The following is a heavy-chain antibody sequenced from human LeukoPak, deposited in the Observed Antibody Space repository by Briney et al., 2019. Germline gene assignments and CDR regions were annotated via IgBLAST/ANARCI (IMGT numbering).Heavy chain of an antibody. CDR1: GFTFSSYS. J-gene: IGHJ4*02. Sequence: GGSLRLSCAASGFTFSSYSMNWVRQAPGKGLVWVSRINSDGSSTSYADSVKGRFTISRDNAKNTLYLQMNSLRAEDTAVYYCAMGPYYYDSSGYYYWGQGTLVTVSS. D-gene: IGHD3-22*01. CDR2: INSDGSST. CDR3: AMGPYYYDSSGYYY. V-gene: IGHV3-74*01.